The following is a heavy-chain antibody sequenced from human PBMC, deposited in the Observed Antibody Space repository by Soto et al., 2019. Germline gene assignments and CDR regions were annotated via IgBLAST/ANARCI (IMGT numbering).Heavy chain of an antibody. J-gene: IGHJ4*02. CDR2: ISYDGSNK. Sequence: QVQLVESGGGVVQPGRSLRLSCAASGFTFSSYAMHWVRQAPGKGLVWVAVISYDGSNKYYADSVKGRFTISRDNSKNTLYLQMNSLRAEDTAVYYCARSTTVAKPFDYWGQGTLVTVSS. CDR1: GFTFSSYA. CDR3: ARSTTVAKPFDY. D-gene: IGHD4-4*01. V-gene: IGHV3-30-3*01.